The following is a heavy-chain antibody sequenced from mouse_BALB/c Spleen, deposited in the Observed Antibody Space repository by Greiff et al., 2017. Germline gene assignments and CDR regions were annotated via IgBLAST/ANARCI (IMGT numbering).Heavy chain of an antibody. CDR2: ISSGGST. J-gene: IGHJ3*01. CDR1: GFTFSSYA. Sequence: EVHLVESGGGLVKPGGSLKLSCAASGFTFSSYAMSWVRQTPEKRLEWVASISSGGSTYYPDSVKGRFTISRDNARNILYLQMSSLRSEDTAMYYCARGRDDEAWFAYWGQGTLVTVSA. D-gene: IGHD2-12*01. V-gene: IGHV5-6-5*01. CDR3: ARGRDDEAWFAY.